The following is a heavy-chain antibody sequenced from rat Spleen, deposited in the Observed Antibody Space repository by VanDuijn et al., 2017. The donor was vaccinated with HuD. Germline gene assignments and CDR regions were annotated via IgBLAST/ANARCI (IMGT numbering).Heavy chain of an antibody. CDR2: ISYDGSST. J-gene: IGHJ2*01. Sequence: EVQLVESGGGLVQPGGSMKLSCVVSGFTFSDSYMAWVRQAPTKGLEWVATISYDGSSTYYRDSVKGRFTISRDNARSTLYLQMNSLRAEDTATYYCTNNWEAYYWGQGVMVTVSS. D-gene: IGHD5-1*01. CDR3: TNNWEAYY. CDR1: GFTFSDSY. V-gene: IGHV5-20*01.